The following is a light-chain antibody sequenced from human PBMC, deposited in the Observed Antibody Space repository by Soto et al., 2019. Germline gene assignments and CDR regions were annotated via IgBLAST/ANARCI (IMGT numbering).Light chain of an antibody. V-gene: IGLV2-14*01. CDR3: ISYTSSSTYV. J-gene: IGLJ1*01. CDR2: DVS. Sequence: QSVLTQPASVSGSPGQSITISCTGTSSDVGGYNYVSWYQQHPGKAPELMIYDVSNRPSGVSNRFSASKSGNTASLTISGLQAEDEADYYCISYTSSSTYVFGTGTQLTVL. CDR1: SSDVGGYNY.